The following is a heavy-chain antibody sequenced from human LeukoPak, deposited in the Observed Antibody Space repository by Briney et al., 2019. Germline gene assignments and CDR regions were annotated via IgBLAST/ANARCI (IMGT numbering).Heavy chain of an antibody. CDR2: INTNTGNP. Sequence: ASVKVSCKASGYTFTSYGISWVRQAPGQGLEWMGWINTNTGNPTYAQGFTGRFVFSLDTSVSTAYLQISSLKAEDTAVYYCARSFGNYDFWSGYSTDFDYWGQGTLVTVSS. D-gene: IGHD3-3*01. CDR3: ARSFGNYDFWSGYSTDFDY. V-gene: IGHV7-4-1*02. J-gene: IGHJ4*02. CDR1: GYTFTSYG.